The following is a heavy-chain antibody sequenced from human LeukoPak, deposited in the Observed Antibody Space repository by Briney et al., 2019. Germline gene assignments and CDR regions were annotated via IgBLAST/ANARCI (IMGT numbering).Heavy chain of an antibody. V-gene: IGHV3-9*01. CDR2: ISWNSGTI. J-gene: IGHJ4*02. D-gene: IGHD3-22*01. CDR3: AKGRGYYSPDC. CDR1: GFTFDDDA. Sequence: GGSLRLSCAASGFTFDDDAMHWVRQAPGKGLEWVSGISWNSGTIGYADSVKGRFTISRDNAKNSLYLQMNSLRAEDTALYYCAKGRGYYSPDCWGQGTLVTVSS.